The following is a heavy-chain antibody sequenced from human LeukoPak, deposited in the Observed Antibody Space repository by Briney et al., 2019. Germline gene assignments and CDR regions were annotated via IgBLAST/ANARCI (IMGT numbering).Heavy chain of an antibody. D-gene: IGHD6-13*01. CDR1: GGSISSYY. CDR2: IYYSGST. V-gene: IGHV4-59*01. Sequence: SETLSLTCTVSGGSISSYYWSWIRQPPGKGLEWIGYIYYSGSTNYNPSLKNRVTISVDTSKNQFYLKLSSVTAADTAVYYCARDSGSSSWGEVDYWGQGTLVTVSS. J-gene: IGHJ4*02. CDR3: ARDSGSSSWGEVDY.